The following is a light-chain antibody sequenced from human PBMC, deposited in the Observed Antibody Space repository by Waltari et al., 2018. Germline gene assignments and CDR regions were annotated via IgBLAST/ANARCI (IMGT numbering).Light chain of an antibody. CDR3: QQYGSSALDT. CDR1: QSISSIY. J-gene: IGKJ3*01. CDR2: CAS. Sequence: EIVLTQSPGTLSLSPGERATLSCRASQSISSIYLAWYQQKPGQAPRLLIYCASSRATGIPYRFSGGGSGTDFTLTISRLEPEDFAVYYCQQYGSSALDTFGPGTKVDIK. V-gene: IGKV3-20*01.